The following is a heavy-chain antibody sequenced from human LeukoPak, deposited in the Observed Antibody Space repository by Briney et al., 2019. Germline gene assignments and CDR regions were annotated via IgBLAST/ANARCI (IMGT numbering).Heavy chain of an antibody. V-gene: IGHV4-34*01. CDR2: INHSGST. CDR3: ASRRGSGVVVAPAAIGFDP. CDR1: GGSFSGYY. J-gene: IGHJ5*02. D-gene: IGHD2-2*02. Sequence: PSETLSLTCAVYGGSFSGYYWSWIRQPPGKGLEWIGEINHSGSTNYNPSHKSRVTISVDTSKYQFSLKLSSVTAAGTAVYYCASRRGSGVVVAPAAIGFDPWGQGTLVTVSS.